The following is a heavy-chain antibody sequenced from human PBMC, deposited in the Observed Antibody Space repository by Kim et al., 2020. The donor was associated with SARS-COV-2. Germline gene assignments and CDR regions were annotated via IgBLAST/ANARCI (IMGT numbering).Heavy chain of an antibody. V-gene: IGHV1-46*01. J-gene: IGHJ2*01. Sequence: ASVKVSCKASGYTFTSYYMHWVRQAPGQGLEWMGIINPSGGSTSYAQKFQGRVTMTRDTSTSTVYMELSSLRSEDTAVYYCARDSKGDYDYVWGSYRYTSWYFDLWSRGTLVTVSS. CDR3: ARDSKGDYDYVWGSYRYTSWYFDL. CDR2: INPSGGST. CDR1: GYTFTSYY. D-gene: IGHD3-16*02.